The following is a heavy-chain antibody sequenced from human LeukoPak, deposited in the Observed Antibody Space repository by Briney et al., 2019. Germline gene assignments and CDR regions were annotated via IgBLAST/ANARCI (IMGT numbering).Heavy chain of an antibody. CDR3: ARHGGYYFDY. CDR2: IRHTGST. CDR1: GGSFSGYY. J-gene: IGHJ4*02. D-gene: IGHD3-16*01. V-gene: IGHV4-34*01. Sequence: SETLSLTCGVYGGSFSGYYWSWIHQPPGKGLEWIGQIRHTGSTSYNPSLRSRVTISGDTSKNQFSLKLSSVTAADTAVYYCARHGGYYFDYWGQGTLVTVSS.